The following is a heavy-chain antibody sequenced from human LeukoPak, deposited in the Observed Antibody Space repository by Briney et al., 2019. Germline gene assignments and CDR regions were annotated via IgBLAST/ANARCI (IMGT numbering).Heavy chain of an antibody. CDR1: GYTFTGYY. J-gene: IGHJ4*02. CDR3: AREGEGIAARPFDY. D-gene: IGHD6-6*01. V-gene: IGHV1-2*02. Sequence: ASVKVSCKASGYTFTGYYMHWVRQAPGQGLEWMGWINPNSGGTNYAQKFLGGVTMTRDTSISTAYMELSRLRSDDTAVYYCAREGEGIAARPFDYWGQGTLVTVSS. CDR2: INPNSGGT.